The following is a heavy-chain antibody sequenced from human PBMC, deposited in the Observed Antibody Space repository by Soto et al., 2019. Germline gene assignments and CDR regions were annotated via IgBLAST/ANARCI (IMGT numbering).Heavy chain of an antibody. D-gene: IGHD2-15*01. CDR2: IIPIFGTT. CDR3: AVGGYCSGGSCRLYYYYGMDV. CDR1: GGTFSSYA. J-gene: IGHJ6*02. Sequence: QVQLVQSGAEVKKPGSSVKVSCKASGGTFSSYAISWVRQAPGQGLEWMGGIIPIFGTTNYAQKFQGRVTITADESTSTAYMELSSLRSEDTAVYYCAVGGYCSGGSCRLYYYYGMDVWCQGTTVTVSS. V-gene: IGHV1-69*01.